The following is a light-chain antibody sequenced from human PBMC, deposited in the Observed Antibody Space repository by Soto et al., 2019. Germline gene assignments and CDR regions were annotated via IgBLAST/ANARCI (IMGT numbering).Light chain of an antibody. CDR1: QSVSGTY. J-gene: IGKJ1*01. CDR2: DVS. V-gene: IGKV3-20*01. CDR3: HQYGGSPET. Sequence: EIVLTQSPGTLSLSPGERATLSCRASQSVSGTYLAWYQQKPGQAPRLLIYDVSTRATGIPDRFSGSGSGTDFTLTISRLEPEDFAVYYCHQYGGSPETFGQGTKVEIK.